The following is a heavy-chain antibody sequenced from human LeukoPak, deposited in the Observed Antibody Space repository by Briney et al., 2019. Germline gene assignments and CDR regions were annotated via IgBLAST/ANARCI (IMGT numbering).Heavy chain of an antibody. J-gene: IGHJ4*02. D-gene: IGHD6-19*01. Sequence: PGGSLRLSCAASGFTFSSYEMNWVRQAPGKGLEWVAVISYDGSNKYYADSVKGRFTISRDNSKNTLYLQMNSLRAEDTAVYYCAKEGGWYYFDYWGQGTLVTVSS. CDR3: AKEGGWYYFDY. CDR2: ISYDGSNK. V-gene: IGHV3-30*18. CDR1: GFTFSSYE.